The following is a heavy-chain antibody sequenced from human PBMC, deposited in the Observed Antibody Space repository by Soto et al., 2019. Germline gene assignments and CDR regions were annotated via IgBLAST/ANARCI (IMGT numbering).Heavy chain of an antibody. D-gene: IGHD2-21*02. CDR1: GGTISRYY. Sequence: QVQLQESGPGRVKPSETLSLTCTVSGGTISRYYWSWIRQPPGKGLEWIGYMYNTGSTVYNPSFKSRVTISVDTSKTHFSLKLNSVTAADTAVYYCARDLWGYCGTDCYPLDVWGQGTTVTVSS. CDR3: ARDLWGYCGTDCYPLDV. V-gene: IGHV4-59*01. CDR2: MYNTGST. J-gene: IGHJ6*02.